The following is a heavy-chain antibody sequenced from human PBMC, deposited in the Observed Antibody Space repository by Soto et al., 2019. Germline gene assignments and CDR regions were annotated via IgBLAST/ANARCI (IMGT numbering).Heavy chain of an antibody. CDR3: AREVGYGDFSAALLD. CDR2: IITLFGTA. Sequence: VQLMQSGAEVKQPGSSVKVSCKASGGTFSSHSINWVRQAPGQGLEWMGGIITLFGTANYTQNFQGRVTITADQSTITAYMELNSLRSDDTAVYYCAREVGYGDFSAALLDWGQGTLVTVSS. CDR1: GGTFSSHS. V-gene: IGHV1-69*01. J-gene: IGHJ4*02. D-gene: IGHD4-17*01.